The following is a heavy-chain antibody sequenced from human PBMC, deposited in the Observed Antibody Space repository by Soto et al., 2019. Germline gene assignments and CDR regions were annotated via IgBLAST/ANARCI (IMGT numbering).Heavy chain of an antibody. J-gene: IGHJ4*02. CDR2: MSGSGDDA. D-gene: IGHD3-3*01. CDR3: AKKVTIYAVDTADY. CDR1: GFTFSNYG. Sequence: HPGGSLRLSCAASGFTFSNYGMSWVRQAPGKGLEWVSVMSGSGDDAYYADSVKGRFTISRDNSKNMLYLQMNSLRAEDTAVYFCAKKVTIYAVDTADYWGQGTQVTVSS. V-gene: IGHV3-23*01.